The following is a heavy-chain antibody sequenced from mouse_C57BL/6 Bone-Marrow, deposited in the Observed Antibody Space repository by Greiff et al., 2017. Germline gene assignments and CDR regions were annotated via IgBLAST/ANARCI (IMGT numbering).Heavy chain of an antibody. J-gene: IGHJ2*01. CDR1: GFKIKNTY. V-gene: IGHV14-3*01. Sequence: VQLKQSVAELVRPGASVKLSCTASGFKIKNTYMHWVKQRPEQGLEWIGRIDPANGNTKYAPKFQGKATITADTSSNTAYLQLSSLTSEDTAIYYCARRGVTTVVAPFDYWGQGTTLTVSS. D-gene: IGHD1-1*01. CDR3: ARRGVTTVVAPFDY. CDR2: IDPANGNT.